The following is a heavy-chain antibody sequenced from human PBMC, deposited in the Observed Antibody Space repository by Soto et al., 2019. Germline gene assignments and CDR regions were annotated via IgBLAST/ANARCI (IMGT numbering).Heavy chain of an antibody. CDR2: ITATGDRT. J-gene: IGHJ4*02. D-gene: IGHD3-22*01. CDR3: ATMNGYFEH. V-gene: IGHV3-23*01. Sequence: PGGSPGLSCADSGFRFSSYSMSWVRQTPGKGLEWVAAITATGDRTYYADSVTGRFTISRDNSKKTHYLQITSLRAEETAMYYCATMNGYFEHWGPGTLLPVSS. CDR1: GFRFSSYS.